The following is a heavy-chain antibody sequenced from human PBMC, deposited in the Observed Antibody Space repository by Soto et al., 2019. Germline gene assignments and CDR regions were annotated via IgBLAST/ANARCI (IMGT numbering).Heavy chain of an antibody. CDR1: GYTFTNYG. Sequence: VQLVQSGVEVKKPGASVKVSCKASGYTFTNYGISWVRQAPGQGLEWMGWINTYNGNTNYAQKVQGRVTMTTETSTSTACMELRSLRSDDTAVYYCARDLLYSTRSTVRFDIWGQGTMLTVSS. CDR3: ARDLLYSTRSTVRFDI. CDR2: INTYNGNT. J-gene: IGHJ3*02. D-gene: IGHD6-13*01. V-gene: IGHV1-18*01.